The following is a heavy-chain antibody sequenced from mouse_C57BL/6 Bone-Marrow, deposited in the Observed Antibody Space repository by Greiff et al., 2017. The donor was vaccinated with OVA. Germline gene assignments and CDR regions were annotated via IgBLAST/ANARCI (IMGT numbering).Heavy chain of an antibody. CDR3: ASYYGSSYVDY. J-gene: IGHJ2*01. D-gene: IGHD1-1*01. CDR2: IYPRSGNT. Sequence: QVQLQQSGAELARPGASVKLSCTASGYTFTSYGISWVKQRTGQGLEWIGEIYPRSGNTSYNEKFKGKATLTADKSSSTTYMELRSLTSEDAAVYFCASYYGSSYVDYWGQGTTLTVSS. CDR1: GYTFTSYG. V-gene: IGHV1-81*01.